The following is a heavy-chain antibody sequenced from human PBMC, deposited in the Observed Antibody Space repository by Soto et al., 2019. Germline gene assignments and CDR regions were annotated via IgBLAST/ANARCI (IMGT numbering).Heavy chain of an antibody. CDR3: ARVVTSRHRWNWFDP. CDR1: GFTYRNYA. D-gene: IGHD6-13*01. V-gene: IGHV3-23*01. Sequence: PGGSLRLSCAAPGFTYRNYAMTWVRQAPGKGLEWVSSISGLGGSTDSADSVKGLFTISRDNSNNTLYLQMNSLRAEDTAVYFCARVVTSRHRWNWFDPWGQGTLVTVSS. J-gene: IGHJ5*02. CDR2: ISGLGGST.